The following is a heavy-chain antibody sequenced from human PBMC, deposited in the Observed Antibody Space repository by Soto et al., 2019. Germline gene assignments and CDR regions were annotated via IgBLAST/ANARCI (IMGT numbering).Heavy chain of an antibody. V-gene: IGHV4-30-4*01. CDR1: GDSIRSGDYY. D-gene: IGHD2-21*01. CDR3: ARDFNRYFSPPGPLEY. Sequence: QVQLRESGPGLVKPSQTLSLTCTVSGDSIRSGDYYWSWIRQPPGKGLEWIGCIYYSGNTYYNLSLMRRFSISVDTSKNQFSLQRSSVTVADTAVYYCARDFNRYFSPPGPLEYWGLATLVTVSS. J-gene: IGHJ4*02. CDR2: IYYSGNT.